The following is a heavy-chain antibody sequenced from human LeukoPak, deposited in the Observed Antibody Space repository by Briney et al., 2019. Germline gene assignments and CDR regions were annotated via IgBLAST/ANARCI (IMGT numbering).Heavy chain of an antibody. J-gene: IGHJ6*02. CDR3: ASNGEMATTSYYYYYGMDV. Sequence: SQTLSLTCTVSGGSISSGGYYWSWIRQHPGKGLEWIGYIYYSGSTYYNPSLKSRVTISVDTSKNQFSLKLSSVTAADTAVYYCASNGEMATTSYYYYYGMDVWGQGTTVTVSS. V-gene: IGHV4-31*03. CDR1: GGSISSGGYY. D-gene: IGHD5-24*01. CDR2: IYYSGST.